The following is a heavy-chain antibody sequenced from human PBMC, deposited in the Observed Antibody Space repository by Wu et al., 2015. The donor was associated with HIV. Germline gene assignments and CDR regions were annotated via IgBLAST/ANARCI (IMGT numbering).Heavy chain of an antibody. CDR1: GYTFASYD. V-gene: IGHV1-69*06. CDR3: ARDLLPTTTWTDSYYYGLDV. CDR2: VIPLSGTT. Sequence: QVQLVQSGAEVKKPGASVKVSCKASGYTFASYDINWVRQAPGQGLEWMGGVIPLSGTTHFAPNFKGRFTISADKSNNTVYMEVSSLRSEDTAVYYCARDLLPTTTWTDSYYYGLDVWGQGTTVTVSS. D-gene: IGHD1-26*01. J-gene: IGHJ6*02.